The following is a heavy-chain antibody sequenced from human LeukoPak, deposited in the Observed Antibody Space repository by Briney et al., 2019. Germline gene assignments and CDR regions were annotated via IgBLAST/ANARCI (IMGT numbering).Heavy chain of an antibody. CDR1: GGSISSSSYY. V-gene: IGHV4-39*01. CDR2: IYYSGST. CDR3: ARHVVGATAGYYFDY. D-gene: IGHD1-26*01. Sequence: PSQTLSLTCTVSGGSISSSSYYWGWIRQPPGKGLEWIGSIYYSGSTYYNPSLKSRVTISVDTSKNQFSLKLSSVTAADTAVYYCARHVVGATAGYYFDYWGQGTLVTVSS. J-gene: IGHJ4*02.